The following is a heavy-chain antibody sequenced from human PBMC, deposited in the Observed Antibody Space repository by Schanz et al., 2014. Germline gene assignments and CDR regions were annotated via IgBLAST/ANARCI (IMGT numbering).Heavy chain of an antibody. J-gene: IGHJ3*02. D-gene: IGHD2-8*01. CDR3: ASKGLTTDAFDI. Sequence: QVQLQESGPGLVKPSDTLSLTCAVSGYSINTSDWWGWIRQPPGKGLEWIGYIYYSGSTYYNPSLKSRATMSGDTSKNQFSLKLRSVTAVDTAVYYCASKGLTTDAFDIWGQGTMVTVSS. V-gene: IGHV4-28*07. CDR1: GYSINTSDW. CDR2: IYYSGST.